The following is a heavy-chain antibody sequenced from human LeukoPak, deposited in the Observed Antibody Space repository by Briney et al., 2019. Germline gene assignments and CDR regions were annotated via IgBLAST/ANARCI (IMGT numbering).Heavy chain of an antibody. D-gene: IGHD4-17*01. CDR3: VGDDYGDYVY. Sequence: GGSLRLSCAASGFTFSSYEMNWVRQAPGKGLEWVSYIGSSGTTIYYADSVKGRFTISRDNAKNSLYLQTNSLRAEDTAVYYCVGDDYGDYVYWGQGTLVTVSS. V-gene: IGHV3-48*03. CDR1: GFTFSSYE. CDR2: IGSSGTTI. J-gene: IGHJ4*02.